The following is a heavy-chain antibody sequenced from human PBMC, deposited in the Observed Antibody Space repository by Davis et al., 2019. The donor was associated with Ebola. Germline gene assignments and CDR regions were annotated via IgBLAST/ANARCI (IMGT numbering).Heavy chain of an antibody. J-gene: IGHJ5*02. D-gene: IGHD2-2*01. CDR3: ARGPIVVVPAVKGWFDP. CDR2: IYYSGST. V-gene: IGHV4-61*01. Sequence: GSLRLSCTVSGGSVSSGSYYWSWIRQPPGKGLEWIGYIYYSGSTNYNPSLKSRVTISVDTSKNQFSLKLSSVTAADTAVYYCARGPIVVVPAVKGWFDPWGQGTLVTVSS. CDR1: GGSVSSGSYY.